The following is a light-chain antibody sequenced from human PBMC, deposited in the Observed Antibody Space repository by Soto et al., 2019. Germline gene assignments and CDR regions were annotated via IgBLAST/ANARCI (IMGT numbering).Light chain of an antibody. J-gene: IGKJ5*01. CDR2: DAS. CDR3: QQRSNT. Sequence: EIVLTQSPATLSLSPGERATLSCRASQSVSSYLAWYQQKPGQAPRLLIYDASNRATGIPARFSGSGSGTVFTLTISSLEPEDFAVYYCQQRSNTFGQGTRLEIK. CDR1: QSVSSY. V-gene: IGKV3-11*01.